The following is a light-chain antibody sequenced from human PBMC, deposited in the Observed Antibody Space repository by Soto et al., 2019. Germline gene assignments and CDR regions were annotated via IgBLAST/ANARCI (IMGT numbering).Light chain of an antibody. CDR3: HSRA. Sequence: DIQMTQSPSTLSASIGDRVTITCRASQSTSSYLAWYQQKPGKAPKLLIYQASSLESGVPSRFSGSGSETEFTLTISRLQPDDFATYFCHSRAFGQGTRLEIK. V-gene: IGKV1-5*03. CDR1: QSTSSY. J-gene: IGKJ5*01. CDR2: QAS.